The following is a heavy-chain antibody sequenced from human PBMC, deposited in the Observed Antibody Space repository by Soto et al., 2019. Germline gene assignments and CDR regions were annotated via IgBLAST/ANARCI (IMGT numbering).Heavy chain of an antibody. V-gene: IGHV1-18*01. CDR1: GYTFTSYG. CDR2: ISAYNGNT. Sequence: QVQLVQSGAEVKKPGASVKVSCKASGYTFTSYGISWVRQAPGQGLEWMGWISAYNGNTNYAQKLQGRVTMTTDTSTSTACMELRSLRSDDTAVYYCARDETYDFWSGYHNWFDPWGQGTLVTVSS. J-gene: IGHJ5*02. CDR3: ARDETYDFWSGYHNWFDP. D-gene: IGHD3-3*01.